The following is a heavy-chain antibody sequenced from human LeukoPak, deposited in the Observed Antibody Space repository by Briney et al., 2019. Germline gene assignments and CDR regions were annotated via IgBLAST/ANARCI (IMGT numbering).Heavy chain of an antibody. J-gene: IGHJ4*02. CDR1: GGSISSYY. CDR3: ARDITGDGDY. V-gene: IGHV4-59*01. CDR2: IYYNGST. Sequence: SETLSLTCTVSGGSISSYYWSWIRQPPGKGLGWIGYIYYNGSTNYNPSLKSRVTLSLDTSKNQFSLKLSSVTAADTAVYYCARDITGDGDYWGQGTLVTVSS. D-gene: IGHD5-24*01.